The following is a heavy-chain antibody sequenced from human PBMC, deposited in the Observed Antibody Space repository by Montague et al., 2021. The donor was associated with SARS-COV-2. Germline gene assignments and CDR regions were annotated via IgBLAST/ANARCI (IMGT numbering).Heavy chain of an antibody. Sequence: SETLSLTCTVYGASISTYYWSWIRQPPGKGLEWIGYIYYSGSTNYYPSLKSRVTISVDTSKNQFSLKLSSVTAADTAVYYCARADMTMVRGVNRWAFDIWGQGTMVTVSS. CDR2: IYYSGST. J-gene: IGHJ3*02. CDR1: GASISTYY. CDR3: ARADMTMVRGVNRWAFDI. D-gene: IGHD3-10*01. V-gene: IGHV4-59*01.